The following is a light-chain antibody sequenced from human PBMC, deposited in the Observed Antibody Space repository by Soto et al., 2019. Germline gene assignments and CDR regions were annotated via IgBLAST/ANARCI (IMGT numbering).Light chain of an antibody. Sequence: IQMTQSPSTLSGSVGDRVTITCRASQSISSWLAWYQQKPGKAPKLLIYDASSLESGVPSRFSGGGSGTEFTLTISSLQPADFATYYCQQYGSYPRTFGQGTKVDIK. CDR2: DAS. CDR1: QSISSW. J-gene: IGKJ1*01. CDR3: QQYGSYPRT. V-gene: IGKV1-5*01.